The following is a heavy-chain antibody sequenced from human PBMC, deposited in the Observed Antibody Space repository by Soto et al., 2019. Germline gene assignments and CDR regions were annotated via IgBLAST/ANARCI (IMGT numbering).Heavy chain of an antibody. J-gene: IGHJ5*02. CDR3: ASKGIAAGAFEGWFEP. Sequence: GASVKVSCKASGYTFTSYDINWVRQATGQGLEWMGWMNPNSCNTGYAQKFQGRVTMTRNTSISTAYMELSSLRSEDTAVYYCASKGIAAGAFEGWFEPWGQGTMVTVSS. V-gene: IGHV1-8*01. CDR1: GYTFTSYD. D-gene: IGHD6-13*01. CDR2: MNPNSCNT.